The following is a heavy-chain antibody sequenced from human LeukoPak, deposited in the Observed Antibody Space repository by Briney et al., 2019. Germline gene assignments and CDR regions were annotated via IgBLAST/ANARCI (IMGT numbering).Heavy chain of an antibody. D-gene: IGHD2-8*02. CDR1: GFTFSSYW. Sequence: PGGSLRLSCAASGFTFSSYWMHWVRQAPGKGLVWVSRINNDGSSTSYADSVKGRFTISRDDAKNTLYLQMNSLRAEDTAVYYCARVWSYYYFDYWGQGAPVTVSS. CDR2: INNDGSST. J-gene: IGHJ4*02. CDR3: ARVWSYYYFDY. V-gene: IGHV3-74*01.